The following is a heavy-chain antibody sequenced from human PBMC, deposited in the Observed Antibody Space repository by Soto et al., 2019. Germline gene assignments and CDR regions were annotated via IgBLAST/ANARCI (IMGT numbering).Heavy chain of an antibody. CDR1: GFTFSSYA. J-gene: IGHJ4*02. CDR2: ISGSGGST. CDR3: AKLGIYDNSGYPVYY. Sequence: LRLSCAASGFTFSSYAMSWVRQAPGKGLEWVSAISGSGGSTYYADSVKGRFTISRDNSKNTLYLQMNSLRAEDTAVYYCAKLGIYDNSGYPVYYWGQGTLVTVSS. V-gene: IGHV3-23*01. D-gene: IGHD3-22*01.